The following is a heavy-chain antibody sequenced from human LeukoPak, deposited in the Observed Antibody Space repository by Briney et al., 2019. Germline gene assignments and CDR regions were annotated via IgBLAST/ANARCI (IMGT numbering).Heavy chain of an antibody. J-gene: IGHJ4*02. CDR3: ARHVHYYGSGSYSFDY. D-gene: IGHD3-10*01. CDR1: GYSFTSYW. Sequence: GESLKISCKGSGYSFTSYWISWVRQMPGKGLEWMGRIDPSDSYTNYSPSFLGHVTISADKSISTAYLQWSSLKASDTAMYYCARHVHYYGSGSYSFDYWGQGTLVTVSS. V-gene: IGHV5-10-1*01. CDR2: IDPSDSYT.